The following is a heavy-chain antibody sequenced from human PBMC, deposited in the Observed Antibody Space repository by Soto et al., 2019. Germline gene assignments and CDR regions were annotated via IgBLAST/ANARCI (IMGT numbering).Heavy chain of an antibody. J-gene: IGHJ4*02. Sequence: SETLSLTCTVSGGSIRNFYWSWIRQPPGKGLKWIRYIYYSGSTNYNPSIKSRVTISVDTSKNQFSLKLSSVTAADSAVYYGARLDSYWNDEFDYWGQGTLVTVSS. CDR2: IYYSGST. D-gene: IGHD1-1*01. CDR3: ARLDSYWNDEFDY. V-gene: IGHV4-59*01. CDR1: GGSIRNFY.